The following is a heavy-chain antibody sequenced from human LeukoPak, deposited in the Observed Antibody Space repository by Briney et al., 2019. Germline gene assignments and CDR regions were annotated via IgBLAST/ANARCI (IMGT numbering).Heavy chain of an antibody. V-gene: IGHV1-18*01. CDR3: ARVELGGIDHGSGSYHPQLFDY. CDR1: GYTFTSYG. D-gene: IGHD3-10*01. Sequence: GASVKVSCKASGYTFTSYGISWVRQAPGQGLEWMGWTSAYNGNTNYAQKLQGRVTMTTDTSTSTAYMELRSLRSDDTAVYYCARVELGGIDHGSGSYHPQLFDYWGQGTLVTVSS. CDR2: TSAYNGNT. J-gene: IGHJ4*02.